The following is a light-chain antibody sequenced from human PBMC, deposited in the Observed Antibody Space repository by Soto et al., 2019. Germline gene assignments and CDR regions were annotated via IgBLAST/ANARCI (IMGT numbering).Light chain of an antibody. CDR3: SSYTSYTSYV. V-gene: IGLV2-14*01. J-gene: IGLJ1*01. CDR1: SSDVGGYKY. CDR2: DVS. Sequence: QSALTQPASVSGSPGQSIAIYCTGTSSDVGGYKYVSWYQQYPGKAPKLMIYDVSNRPSGVPDRFSGSKSGNTASLTISGLQSEDEADYYCSSYTSYTSYVFGTGTKLTVL.